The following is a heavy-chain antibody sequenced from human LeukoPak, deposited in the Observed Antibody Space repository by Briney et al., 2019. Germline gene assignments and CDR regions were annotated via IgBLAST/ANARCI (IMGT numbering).Heavy chain of an antibody. J-gene: IGHJ2*01. CDR2: IYHSGST. CDR1: GGSISSGGYS. CDR3: ARGFSYFDL. V-gene: IGHV4-30-2*01. Sequence: SETLSLTCAVSGGSISSGGYSWSWIRQPPGKGLEWIGYIYHSGSTYYNPSLKSRVTISVDRSKNQFSLKLSSVTAADTAVYYCARGFSYFDLWGRGTLVTVSS.